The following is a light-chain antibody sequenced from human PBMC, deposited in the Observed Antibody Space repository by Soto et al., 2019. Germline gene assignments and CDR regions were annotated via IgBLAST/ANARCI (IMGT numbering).Light chain of an antibody. CDR1: QSVSRS. Sequence: EIVLTQSPATLSLSPGDRATLSCRASQSVSRSLTWHQQKPGQAPRLLIYDASTRATGIPPRFSGSGSGTDFTLTISSLEPEDFAVYYCQQRSNSFGGGTKVEIK. CDR3: QQRSNS. J-gene: IGKJ4*01. V-gene: IGKV3-11*01. CDR2: DAS.